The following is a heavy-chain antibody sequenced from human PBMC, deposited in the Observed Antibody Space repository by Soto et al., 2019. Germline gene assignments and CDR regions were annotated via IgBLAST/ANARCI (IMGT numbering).Heavy chain of an antibody. V-gene: IGHV1-46*01. J-gene: IGHJ6*02. CDR1: GYVFTTYY. Sequence: ASVTVSCKPSGYVFTTYYIHWVRQAPGQALEWMGIINPSGDITAYAQKFQGRVTMTRDTSTSTVYMELNSVTSEDTAVYYCARGRLGVGFCTNGVCLNYYYGMDVWGQGTTVTVSS. CDR3: ARGRLGVGFCTNGVCLNYYYGMDV. D-gene: IGHD2-8*01. CDR2: INPSGDIT.